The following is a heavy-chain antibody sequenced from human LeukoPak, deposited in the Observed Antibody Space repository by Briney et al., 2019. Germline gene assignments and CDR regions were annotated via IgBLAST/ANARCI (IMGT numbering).Heavy chain of an antibody. Sequence: PGRSLRLSCAASGFTFSTYTISWVRQAPGKGLEWVSSISGSGSGTYYADSVQGRFTISRDNSQNTVYLQMSSLRAEDTAVYFCAKVWGGFDYWGLGTLVTVST. J-gene: IGHJ4*02. CDR3: AKVWGGFDY. D-gene: IGHD3-10*01. CDR2: ISGSGSGT. CDR1: GFTFSTYT. V-gene: IGHV3-23*01.